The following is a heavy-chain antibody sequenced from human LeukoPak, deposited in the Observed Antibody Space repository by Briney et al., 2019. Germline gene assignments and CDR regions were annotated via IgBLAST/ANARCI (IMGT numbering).Heavy chain of an antibody. V-gene: IGHV1-46*01. CDR3: ARGRDVWGSHRPSYLFDY. J-gene: IGHJ4*02. CDR2: LNPSGGST. D-gene: IGHD3-16*02. CDR1: GYTFTNYY. Sequence: ASVKVSCKASGYTFTNYYIHWVRQAPGQGFEWMGLLNPSGGSTSYAQRFQGRVTMTRDTSTSTVYMELSSLRSNDTAVYYCARGRDVWGSHRPSYLFDYWGQRTLVTVSS.